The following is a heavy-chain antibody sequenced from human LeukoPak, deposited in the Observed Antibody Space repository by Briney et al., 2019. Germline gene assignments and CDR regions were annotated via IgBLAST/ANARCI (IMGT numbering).Heavy chain of an antibody. CDR3: AKDYYYDSSGYPDY. Sequence: PGGSLRLSCAASGFTFDDYAMHWVRQAPGKGLEWVSGISWNSGSIGYADSVKGRFTISRDNAKNSLYLQMNSLRAEDTALYYCAKDYYYDSSGYPDYWGQGTLVTVSS. CDR2: ISWNSGSI. CDR1: GFTFDDYA. D-gene: IGHD3-22*01. V-gene: IGHV3-9*01. J-gene: IGHJ4*02.